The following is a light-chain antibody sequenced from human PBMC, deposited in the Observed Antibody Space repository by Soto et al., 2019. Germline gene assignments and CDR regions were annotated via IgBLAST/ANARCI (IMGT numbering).Light chain of an antibody. CDR2: GAS. CDR1: QAIRND. J-gene: IGKJ1*01. V-gene: IGKV1-6*01. Sequence: AIQMTQSPSSLSASVVDKVTIICRASQAIRNDLGWYQQKPGKAPNLLIFGASNLQVGVPVRFSASGSGTNFTLTISNLQPEDFASYYCLQDYTYPWTFGQGTKGDIK. CDR3: LQDYTYPWT.